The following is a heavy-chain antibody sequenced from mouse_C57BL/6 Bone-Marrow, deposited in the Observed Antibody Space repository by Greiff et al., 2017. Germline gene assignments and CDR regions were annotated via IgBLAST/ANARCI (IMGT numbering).Heavy chain of an antibody. CDR2: IDPEDGDT. J-gene: IGHJ4*01. CDR3: THSYYAMDY. V-gene: IGHV14-1*01. Sequence: VQLQQSGAELVRPGASVKLSCTASGFNIKDYYMHWVKQRPDQGLEWIGRIDPEDGDTEYAPKFQGKATMTADTSSNTSYLQLSSLTSEDTAVYYCTHSYYAMDYWGQGTSVTVSS. CDR1: GFNIKDYY.